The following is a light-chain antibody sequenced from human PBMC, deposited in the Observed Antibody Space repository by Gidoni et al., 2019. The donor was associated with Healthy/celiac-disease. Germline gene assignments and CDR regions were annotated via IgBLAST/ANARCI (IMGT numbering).Light chain of an antibody. J-gene: IGKJ3*01. CDR1: QSVSSY. CDR3: QQRSNWAIFT. V-gene: IGKV3-11*01. Sequence: ELVLTQSPATLSLSPGERATLSCRASQSVSSYLAWYQQKPGQAPRLLIYDASNRATGIPARFSGSGSGTDFTLTISSLEPEDFAVYYCQQRSNWAIFTFGPGTKVEIK. CDR2: DAS.